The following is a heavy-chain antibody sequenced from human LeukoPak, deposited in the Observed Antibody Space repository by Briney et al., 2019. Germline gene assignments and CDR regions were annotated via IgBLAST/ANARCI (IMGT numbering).Heavy chain of an antibody. Sequence: SETLSLTCTVSGGSISSSYYWSWIRQPPGKGLEWIGYIYYSGSTYYNPSLKSRVTMSIDTSNNQFSLKLNSVTAADTAVYYCAKARRYLSYYYYYMDVWGKGTTVTVSS. CDR2: IYYSGST. J-gene: IGHJ6*03. CDR3: AKARRYLSYYYYYMDV. V-gene: IGHV4-31*03. D-gene: IGHD1-1*01. CDR1: GGSISSSYY.